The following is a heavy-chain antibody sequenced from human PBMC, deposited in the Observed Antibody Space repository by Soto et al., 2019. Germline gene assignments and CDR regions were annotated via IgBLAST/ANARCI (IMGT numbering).Heavy chain of an antibody. J-gene: IGHJ4*02. D-gene: IGHD3-10*01. Sequence: LQSGGGVVQPGESLRLSCAASGFSLRDHALSWVRQAAGGGLEWVSGISGGEDRTNYADFVRGRFIISKDRAKNTLYLDMSGLRVDDTAVYFCGRTYTGGWGQGTLVTVSS. V-gene: IGHV3-23*01. CDR2: ISGGEDRT. CDR1: GFSLRDHA. CDR3: GRTYTGG.